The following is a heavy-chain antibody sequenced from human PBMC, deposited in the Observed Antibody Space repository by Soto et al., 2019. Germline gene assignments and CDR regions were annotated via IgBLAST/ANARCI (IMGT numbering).Heavy chain of an antibody. CDR1: GFTFSSYS. CDR2: ISGSSSTI. V-gene: IGHV3-48*02. J-gene: IGHJ6*02. D-gene: IGHD6-13*01. CDR3: XRDXXSSSWLSMDV. Sequence: EVQLVESGGGLVQPGGSLRLSCAASGFTFSSYSMNWVRQAPGKGLEWISYISGSSSTIYYADSVKGRFTISRDNARNSLYLQMNSLRDEDXAVYYCXRDXXSSSWLSMDVWGQGTTVTVSS.